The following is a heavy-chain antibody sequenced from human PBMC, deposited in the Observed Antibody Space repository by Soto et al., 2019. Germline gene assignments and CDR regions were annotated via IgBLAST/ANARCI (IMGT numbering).Heavy chain of an antibody. D-gene: IGHD6-19*01. CDR1: GFTFSSYA. V-gene: IGHV3-23*01. CDR3: AKDASGGYSSGWYLGGY. CDR2: ISGSGGST. J-gene: IGHJ4*02. Sequence: GGSLRLSCAASGFTFSSYAMSWVRQAPGKGLEWVSAISGSGGSTYYADSVKGRFTISRDNSKNTLYLQMNSLRAEDTAVYYCAKDASGGYSSGWYLGGYWGQGTLVTVSS.